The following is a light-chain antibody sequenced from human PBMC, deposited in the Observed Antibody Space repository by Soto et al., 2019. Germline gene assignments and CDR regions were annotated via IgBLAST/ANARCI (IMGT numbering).Light chain of an antibody. V-gene: IGKV3-20*01. CDR2: GAS. CDR3: QQYGSSPLT. CDR1: QSVSSSY. J-gene: IGKJ5*01. Sequence: EIVLTQSPGTLSLSPGERATLSCRASQSVSSSYFAWYQQTPGQAPRLLIYGASSRATGIPDRFSGSGSGTDFTLTISRLEPEDVAVYYCQQYGSSPLTFGQGTRLEIK.